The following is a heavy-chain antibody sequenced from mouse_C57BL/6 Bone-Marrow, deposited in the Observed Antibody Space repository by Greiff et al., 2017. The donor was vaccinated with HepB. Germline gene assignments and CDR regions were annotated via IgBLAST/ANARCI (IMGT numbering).Heavy chain of an antibody. J-gene: IGHJ2*01. CDR3: AGGLWLDYFDY. D-gene: IGHD2-2*01. CDR2: IYPRSGNT. Sequence: ESGAELARPGASVKLSCKASGYTFTSYGISWVKQRTGQGLEWIGEIYPRSGNTYYNEKFKGKATLTADKSSSTAYMELRSLTSEDSAVYFCAGGLWLDYFDYWGQGTTLTVSS. V-gene: IGHV1-81*01. CDR1: GYTFTSYG.